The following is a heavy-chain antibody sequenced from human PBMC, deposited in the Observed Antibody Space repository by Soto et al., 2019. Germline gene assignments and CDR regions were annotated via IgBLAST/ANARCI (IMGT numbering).Heavy chain of an antibody. V-gene: IGHV3-23*01. CDR3: ARGRYLDSSDYWVANLPFDH. D-gene: IGHD3-22*01. Sequence: GSLRLSCAASGFTFNSYVMTWVRQAPGEGLEWVSSISRSGRGSAYYADSVKGRFTISRDNSENTLFLQMNNLRDEDTALYYCARGRYLDSSDYWVANLPFDHWGLGTLVTVSS. CDR2: ISRSGRGSA. CDR1: GFTFNSYV. J-gene: IGHJ4*02.